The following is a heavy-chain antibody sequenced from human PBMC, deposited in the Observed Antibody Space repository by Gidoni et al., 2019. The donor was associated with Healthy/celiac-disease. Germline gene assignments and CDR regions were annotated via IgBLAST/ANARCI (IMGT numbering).Heavy chain of an antibody. CDR1: GFTFSSYW. D-gene: IGHD3-3*01. V-gene: IGHV3-7*01. CDR3: ARDRFIIASVYKGVDY. J-gene: IGHJ4*02. CDR2: IKQEGSEK. Sequence: EVQLVESGGGLVQPGGSLRLSCAASGFTFSSYWMGWVRQAPGKGLEWVANIKQEGSEKYYVDSGKGRFTISRDNAKNSLYLQMNSLRAEDTAVYYCARDRFIIASVYKGVDYWGQGTLVTVSS.